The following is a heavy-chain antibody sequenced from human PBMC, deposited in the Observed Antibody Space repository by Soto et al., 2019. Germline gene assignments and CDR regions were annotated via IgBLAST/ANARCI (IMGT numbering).Heavy chain of an antibody. CDR3: ARAYDTNWFDP. D-gene: IGHD2-8*01. Sequence: KPSETLSLTCTVSGGSISSYYWSWIRQPPGKGLEWIGYIYYSGSTNYNPSLKSRVTISVDTSKNQFSLKLSSVTAADTAVYYCARAYDTNWFDPWGQGALVTVSS. CDR2: IYYSGST. J-gene: IGHJ5*02. V-gene: IGHV4-59*01. CDR1: GGSISSYY.